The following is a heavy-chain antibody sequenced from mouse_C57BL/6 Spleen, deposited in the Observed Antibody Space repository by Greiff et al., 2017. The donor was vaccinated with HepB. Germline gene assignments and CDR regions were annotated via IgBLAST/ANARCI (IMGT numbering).Heavy chain of an antibody. V-gene: IGHV1-20*01. J-gene: IGHJ2*01. D-gene: IGHD2-4*01. Sequence: EVQRVESGPELVKPGDSVKISCKASGYSFTGYFMNWVMQSHGKSLEWIGRINPYNGDTFYNQKFKGKATLTVDKSSSTAHMELRSLTSEDSAVYYCARSDDYGNWGQGTTLTVSS. CDR2: INPYNGDT. CDR1: GYSFTGYF. CDR3: ARSDDYGN.